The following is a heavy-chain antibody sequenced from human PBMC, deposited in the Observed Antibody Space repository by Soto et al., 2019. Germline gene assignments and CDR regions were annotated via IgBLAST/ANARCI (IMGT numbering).Heavy chain of an antibody. CDR1: GFTFSSYD. CDR2: IGTAGDT. V-gene: IGHV3-13*01. D-gene: IGHD4-17*01. CDR3: ARAHYGDYGMDV. Sequence: PGGSLRLSCVASGFTFSSYDMHWVRQATGKGLEWVSAIGTAGDTYYPGSVKGRFTISRENAKDSLYLQMNSLGAGDTAVYYCARAHYGDYGMDVWGQGTTVTVSS. J-gene: IGHJ6*02.